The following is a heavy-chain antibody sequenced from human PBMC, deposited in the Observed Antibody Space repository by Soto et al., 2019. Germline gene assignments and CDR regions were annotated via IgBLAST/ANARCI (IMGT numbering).Heavy chain of an antibody. J-gene: IGHJ5*02. Sequence: GFLRLSCAASGFTFNSYSMNWVRQAEGKGLEWISYITSTGSNIYYTDSVKGRFTISRYNAKNSLYLQMDSLSDEDTAFYYCARGKDASNSNCFDPWGQGTLVTVSS. V-gene: IGHV3-48*02. CDR1: GFTFNSYS. CDR3: ARGKDASNSNCFDP. CDR2: ITSTGSNI. D-gene: IGHD3-16*01.